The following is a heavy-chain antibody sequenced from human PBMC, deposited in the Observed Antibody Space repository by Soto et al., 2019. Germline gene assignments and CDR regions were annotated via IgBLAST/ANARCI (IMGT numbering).Heavy chain of an antibody. CDR2: INPSGGST. V-gene: IGHV1-46*03. D-gene: IGHD2-2*02. CDR1: GYTFTSYY. Sequence: GXSVKVSFKASGYTFTSYYMHWGRQAPVQGLEWMGIINPSGGSTSYAQKFQGRVTMTRDTSTSTAYMELSSLRSEDTAVYYCAGCSTTSCYTHYYYYGMDVWGQGTKVTVYS. J-gene: IGHJ6*02. CDR3: AGCSTTSCYTHYYYYGMDV.